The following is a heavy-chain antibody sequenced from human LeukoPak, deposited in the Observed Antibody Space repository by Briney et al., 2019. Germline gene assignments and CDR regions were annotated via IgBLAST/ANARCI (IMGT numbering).Heavy chain of an antibody. CDR2: IYYSVIT. CDR3: ARVHEAFFNWFDP. Sequence: SETLSLTCTVSGGSISSSIYYWGWIRQPPGKGLEWFGRIYYSVITYYIPSLKSRVTISVDTSKNQFSLKLSSVTAADTAVYYCARVHEAFFNWFDPWGQGTLVTVSS. J-gene: IGHJ5*02. V-gene: IGHV4-39*07. CDR1: GGSISSSIYY.